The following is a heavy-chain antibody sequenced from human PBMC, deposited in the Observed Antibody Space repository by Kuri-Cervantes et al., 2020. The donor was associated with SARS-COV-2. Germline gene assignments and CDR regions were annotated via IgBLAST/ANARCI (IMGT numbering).Heavy chain of an antibody. D-gene: IGHD3/OR15-3a*01. V-gene: IGHV4-38-2*02. J-gene: IGHJ6*03. CDR1: GDSIKSGYF. CDR2: IYHSGST. Sequence: SETLSLTCAVSGDSIKSGYFWGWIRQPPGKPMEWIASIYHSGSTYYNPPLQSRVTISVDKSKNQFSLKMDSLTAADTAVYYCARDGKDFWTYYHMDVWGKGTTVTVSS. CDR3: ARDGKDFWTYYHMDV.